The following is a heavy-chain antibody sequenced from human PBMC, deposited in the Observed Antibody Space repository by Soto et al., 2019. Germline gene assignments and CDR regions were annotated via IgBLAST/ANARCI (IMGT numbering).Heavy chain of an antibody. J-gene: IGHJ5*02. V-gene: IGHV4-34*01. CDR3: ARLYCSSTSCYATGYRRGSNWFDP. CDR1: GGSFSGYY. D-gene: IGHD2-2*01. Sequence: ETLSLTCAVYGGSFSGYYWSWIRQPPGKGLEWIGEINHSGSTNYNPSLKSRVTISVDTSKNQFSLKLSSVTAADTAVYYCARLYCSSTSCYATGYRRGSNWFDPWGQ. CDR2: INHSGST.